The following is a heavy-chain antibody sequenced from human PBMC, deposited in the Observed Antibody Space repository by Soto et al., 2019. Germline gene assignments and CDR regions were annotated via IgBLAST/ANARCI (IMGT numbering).Heavy chain of an antibody. Sequence: QITLRESGPTRVKPTQTLMLTCSFSGVSLTSRPVGVAWIRQPPGKALEWLAVIYWDDDKRYSPSLRSRLTIAKDTSNNQVVLTMAYMDPVDTATYFCAHSGDMNGNWDQGYLDNWGQGILVTVSS. CDR2: IYWDDDK. D-gene: IGHD1-1*01. V-gene: IGHV2-5*02. CDR3: AHSGDMNGNWDQGYLDN. CDR1: GVSLTSRPVG. J-gene: IGHJ4*02.